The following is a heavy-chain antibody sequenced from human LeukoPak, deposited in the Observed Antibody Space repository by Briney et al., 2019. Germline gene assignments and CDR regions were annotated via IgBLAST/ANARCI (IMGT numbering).Heavy chain of an antibody. CDR1: GNTFTSYY. CDR3: ARTPYYDILTGYAVQRYSYYMDV. J-gene: IGHJ6*03. V-gene: IGHV1-46*01. D-gene: IGHD3-9*01. Sequence: ASVKVSCKASGNTFTSYYMHWVRQAPGQGLEWMGIINPSGGSTSYAQKFQGRVTMTRDMSTSTVCMELSSLRSEDTAVYYCARTPYYDILTGYAVQRYSYYMDVWGKGTTVTVSS. CDR2: INPSGGST.